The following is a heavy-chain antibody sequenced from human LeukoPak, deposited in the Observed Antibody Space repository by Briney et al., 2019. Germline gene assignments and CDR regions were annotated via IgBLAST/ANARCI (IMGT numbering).Heavy chain of an antibody. J-gene: IGHJ4*02. CDR1: GFTFSSYG. D-gene: IGHD2-21*02. CDR2: ISYDGSNK. Sequence: GGSLRLSCAASGFTFSSYGMHWVRQAPGKGLEWVAVISYDGSNKYYADSVKGRFTISRDNSKNTLYLQMNSLRAEDTAVYYCAKSLRYRYGDCLEDWGQGTLVTVSS. CDR3: AKSLRYRYGDCLED. V-gene: IGHV3-30*18.